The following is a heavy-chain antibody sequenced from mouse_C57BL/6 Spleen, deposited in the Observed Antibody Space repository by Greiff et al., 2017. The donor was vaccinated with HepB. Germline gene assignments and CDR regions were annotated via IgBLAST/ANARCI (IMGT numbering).Heavy chain of an antibody. CDR3: ARSMVTNYAMDY. D-gene: IGHD2-2*01. CDR2: INPNNGGT. CDR1: GYTFTDYN. V-gene: IGHV1-18*01. J-gene: IGHJ4*01. Sequence: EVQLQQSGPELVKPGASVKIPCKASGYTFTDYNMDWVKQSHGKSLEWIGDINPNNGGTIYNQKFKGKATLTVDKSSSTAYMELRSLTSEDTAVYYCARSMVTNYAMDYWGQGTSVTVSS.